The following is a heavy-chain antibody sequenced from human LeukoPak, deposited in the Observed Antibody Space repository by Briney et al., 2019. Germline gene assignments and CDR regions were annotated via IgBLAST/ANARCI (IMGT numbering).Heavy chain of an antibody. CDR3: AKDSEYSSSWYYFDY. V-gene: IGHV3-30*18. D-gene: IGHD6-13*01. CDR1: GFTFSSYG. CDR2: ISYDGSNK. Sequence: GGSPRLSCAASGFTFSSYGMHWVRQAPGKGLEWVAVISYDGSNKYYADSVKGRFTISRDNSKNTLYLQMNSLRAEDTAVYYCAKDSEYSSSWYYFDYWGQGTLVTVSS. J-gene: IGHJ4*02.